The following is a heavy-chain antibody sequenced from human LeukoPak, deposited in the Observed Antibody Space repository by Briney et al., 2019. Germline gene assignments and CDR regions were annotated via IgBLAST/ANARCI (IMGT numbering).Heavy chain of an antibody. CDR1: GGSISNYY. CDR2: IYYTGST. Sequence: KPSETLSLTCPVSGGSISNYYWSWIRQPPGKGLGGFGYIYYTGSTNYNPSLKSRVTISVDTSKNQFSLKLSSVTAADTAVYYCAGGGDSGGYYYPMFDYWGQGTLVTVSS. V-gene: IGHV4-59*01. J-gene: IGHJ4*02. CDR3: AGGGDSGGYYYPMFDY. D-gene: IGHD3-22*01.